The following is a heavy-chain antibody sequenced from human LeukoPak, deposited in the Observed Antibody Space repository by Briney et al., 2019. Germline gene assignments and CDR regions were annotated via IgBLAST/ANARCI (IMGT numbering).Heavy chain of an antibody. Sequence: GASLQISFKGSGYSFTSYWIGWVRPMPGKGLEWMGIIYPGDSDTRYSPSFQGQVTISADKSISTAYLQWSSLKASDTAMYYCARSTYYDFWSGTPPENYFDYWGQGTLVTVSS. J-gene: IGHJ4*02. CDR2: IYPGDSDT. V-gene: IGHV5-51*01. CDR3: ARSTYYDFWSGTPPENYFDY. D-gene: IGHD3-3*01. CDR1: GYSFTSYW.